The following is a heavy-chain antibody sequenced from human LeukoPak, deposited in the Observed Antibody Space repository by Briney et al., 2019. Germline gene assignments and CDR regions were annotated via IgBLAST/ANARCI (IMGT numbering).Heavy chain of an antibody. V-gene: IGHV4-39*07. CDR2: MYYSGST. CDR1: GGSISRSSYY. J-gene: IGHJ4*02. CDR3: ARERGLLWFGEEDY. Sequence: SETLSLTCTVSGGSISRSSYYWGWVRQPPGKGLEWIGSMYYSGSTFYNPSLKSRVTILVDTSKNQFSLKLSSVTAADTAVYYCARERGLLWFGEEDYWGQGTLVTVSS. D-gene: IGHD3-10*01.